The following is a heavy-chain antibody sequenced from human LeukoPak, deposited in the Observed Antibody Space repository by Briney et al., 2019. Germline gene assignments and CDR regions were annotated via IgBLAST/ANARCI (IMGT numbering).Heavy chain of an antibody. D-gene: IGHD5-18*01. Sequence: GGSLRLSCAASGFTFSSFWMSWVRQAPGKGLEWVANIKGDGSEKYYRDSVKGRFTISRDNAKNSLYLQMNSLRAEDMAVYYCARFGLSTALDYWGQGTLVTVSS. V-gene: IGHV3-7*04. J-gene: IGHJ4*02. CDR1: GFTFSSFW. CDR3: ARFGLSTALDY. CDR2: IKGDGSEK.